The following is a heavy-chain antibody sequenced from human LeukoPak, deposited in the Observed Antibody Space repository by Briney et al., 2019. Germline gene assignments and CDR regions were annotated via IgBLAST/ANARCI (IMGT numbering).Heavy chain of an antibody. J-gene: IGHJ4*02. CDR1: GFTFSDYY. CDR3: AKDEPTSGYSYGFDY. V-gene: IGHV3-23*01. CDR2: ISGSGDST. Sequence: GGSLRLSCAASGFTFSDYYMSWIRQAPGKGLEWVSAISGSGDSTYYADSVKGRFTISRDNSKNTLYLQMNSLRAEDTAVYYCAKDEPTSGYSYGFDYWGQGTLVTVSS. D-gene: IGHD5-18*01.